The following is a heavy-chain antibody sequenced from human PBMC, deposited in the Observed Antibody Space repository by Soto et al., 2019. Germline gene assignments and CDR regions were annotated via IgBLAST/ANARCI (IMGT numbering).Heavy chain of an antibody. D-gene: IGHD1-7*01. Sequence: SVKVSCKASGGTFSSYTISWVRQAPGQGLEWMGRIIPIHGIANYAQKLQGRVTITADKSTSTAYMELSSLRSEDTAVYYCARVGGDDEELFVDYFDYWGQETLVTVSS. CDR3: ARVGGDDEELFVDYFDY. CDR2: IIPIHGIA. V-gene: IGHV1-69*02. CDR1: GGTFSSYT. J-gene: IGHJ4*02.